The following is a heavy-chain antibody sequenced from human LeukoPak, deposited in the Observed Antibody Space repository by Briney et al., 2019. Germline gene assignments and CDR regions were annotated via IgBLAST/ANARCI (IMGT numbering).Heavy chain of an antibody. CDR3: ARERMGEQLWRPYFDY. V-gene: IGHV4-4*07. Sequence: PSETLSLTCTVSGGSVSSYFWSWIRQPAGKGLEWIGRIYTSGSTNYNPSLKSRVTISVDTSKNQFSLKLSSVTAADTAVYYCARERMGEQLWRPYFDYWGQGTLVTVSS. CDR1: GGSVSSYF. J-gene: IGHJ4*02. D-gene: IGHD5-18*01. CDR2: IYTSGST.